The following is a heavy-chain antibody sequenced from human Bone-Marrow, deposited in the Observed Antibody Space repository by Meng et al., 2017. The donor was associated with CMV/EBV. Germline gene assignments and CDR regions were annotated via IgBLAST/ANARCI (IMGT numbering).Heavy chain of an antibody. Sequence: ASVKVSCKASGYTFTSYGISWVRQAPGQGLEWMGWISAYNGNTNNAQKLQGRVTMTTDTSTSTASMELRSMRSDDTAVYYCARHIGGLGYYYGMDVWGQGTTVTVSS. V-gene: IGHV1-18*01. CDR3: ARHIGGLGYYYGMDV. CDR1: GYTFTSYG. D-gene: IGHD3-16*01. J-gene: IGHJ6*02. CDR2: ISAYNGNT.